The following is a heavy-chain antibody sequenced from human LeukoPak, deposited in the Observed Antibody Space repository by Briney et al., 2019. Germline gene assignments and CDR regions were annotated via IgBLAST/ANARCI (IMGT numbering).Heavy chain of an antibody. D-gene: IGHD3-22*01. CDR2: IYYSGST. V-gene: IGHV4-59*01. CDR1: GGSISSYY. CDR3: ARDHYYDSSGYTFRL. Sequence: SETLSLTCTVSGGSISSYYWSWIRQPPGKGLEWIGYIYYSGSTNYNPSLKSRVTMSVHTSKNQFSLNLNSVTAADTAVYFCARDHYYDSSGYTFRLWGQGTLVTASS. J-gene: IGHJ1*01.